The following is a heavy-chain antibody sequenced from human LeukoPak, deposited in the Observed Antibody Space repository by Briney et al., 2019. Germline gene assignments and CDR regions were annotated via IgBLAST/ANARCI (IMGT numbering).Heavy chain of an antibody. CDR3: ARARNTMVRGVIINSWFDP. J-gene: IGHJ5*02. D-gene: IGHD3-10*01. V-gene: IGHV1-69*05. CDR1: GGTFSSYA. CDR2: IIPIFGTA. Sequence: GASVKVSCKASGGTFSSYAISWVRQAPGQGLEWMGGIIPIFGTANYAQKFQGRVTITTDESTSTAYMELSSLRSEDTAVYYCARARNTMVRGVIINSWFDPWGQGTLVTVSS.